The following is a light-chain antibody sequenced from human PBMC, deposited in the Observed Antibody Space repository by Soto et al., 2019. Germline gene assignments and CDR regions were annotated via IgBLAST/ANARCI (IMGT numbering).Light chain of an antibody. CDR3: QQCGGSPT. CDR2: GAS. Sequence: DIVLTQSPGTLSLSPGERATLSCRASQNVNNYLAWYQHKPGQAPRLLIYGASSRATGIPDRVSGSGSGTDFTLTISRLEPEDFAVYYCQQCGGSPTFGQGTKVDI. V-gene: IGKV3-20*01. CDR1: QNVNNY. J-gene: IGKJ1*01.